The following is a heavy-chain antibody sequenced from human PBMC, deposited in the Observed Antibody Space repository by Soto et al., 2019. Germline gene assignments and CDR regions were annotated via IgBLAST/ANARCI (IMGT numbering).Heavy chain of an antibody. Sequence: GGSLRLSCAASGFTFSSYAMHWVRQAPGKGLEWVAVISYDGSNKYYADSVKGRFTISRDNSKNTLYLQMNSLRAEDTAVYYCAREGLGGDSRLYYFDYWGQGTLVTVSS. CDR3: AREGLGGDSRLYYFDY. D-gene: IGHD2-21*01. CDR1: GFTFSSYA. CDR2: ISYDGSNK. J-gene: IGHJ4*02. V-gene: IGHV3-30-3*01.